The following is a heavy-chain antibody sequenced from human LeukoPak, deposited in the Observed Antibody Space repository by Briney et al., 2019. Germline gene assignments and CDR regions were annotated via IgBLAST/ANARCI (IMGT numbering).Heavy chain of an antibody. V-gene: IGHV1-2*02. Sequence: ASVKVSCKASGYTFSGFYINWVRQAPGQGLEWMGWINPKNGDTHYAQDFLGRVTMTRDTSISTAYMELSRLTSDDTAVYYCARDDRLRNGYDNFYIWGQGTLVTVSS. D-gene: IGHD5-18*01. CDR2: INPKNGDT. CDR1: GYTFSGFY. J-gene: IGHJ4*02. CDR3: ARDDRLRNGYDNFYI.